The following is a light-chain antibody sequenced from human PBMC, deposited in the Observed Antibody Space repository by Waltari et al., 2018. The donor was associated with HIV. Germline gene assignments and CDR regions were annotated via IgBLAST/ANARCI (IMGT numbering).Light chain of an antibody. Sequence: QSVLTQPPSVSAAPGQKITISCSGSSSNIGTHYVSWYQQLPGTATKLLIYDNHKRPSGIPDRFSGSKSGTSATLGITGLQTGDEADYYCGTWDSSLSAGVFGGGTKVTVL. V-gene: IGLV1-51*01. CDR1: SSNIGTHY. J-gene: IGLJ2*01. CDR3: GTWDSSLSAGV. CDR2: DNH.